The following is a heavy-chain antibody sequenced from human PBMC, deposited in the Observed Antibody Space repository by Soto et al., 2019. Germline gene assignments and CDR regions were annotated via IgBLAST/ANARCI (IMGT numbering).Heavy chain of an antibody. CDR2: MSHSGGT. D-gene: IGHD2-21*02. V-gene: IGHV4-34*01. CDR1: GGSVNSGNYY. J-gene: IGHJ3*02. Sequence: QVQLQQWGAGLLKPSETLSLTCAVFGGSVNSGNYYWSWIRQPPGKGLEWIGEMSHSGGTHFNPSLKSRVTISEHTSKTQFSLKMSSVTAAAPPLYYCARVERGTATTVVDAFDIWGPGTMVTVSS. CDR3: ARVERGTATTVVDAFDI.